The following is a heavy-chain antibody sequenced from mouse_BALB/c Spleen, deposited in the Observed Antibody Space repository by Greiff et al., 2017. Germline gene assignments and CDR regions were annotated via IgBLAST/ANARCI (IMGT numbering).Heavy chain of an antibody. CDR2: ISYDGSN. CDR3: ARRLWYDY. D-gene: IGHD2-1*01. Sequence: VQLKESGPGLVKPSQSLSLTCSVTGYSITSGYYWNWIRQFPGNKLEWMGYISYDGSNNYNPSLKNRISITRDTSKNQFFLKLNSVTTEDTATYYCARRLWYDYWGQGTTLTVSS. J-gene: IGHJ2*01. CDR1: GYSITSGYY. V-gene: IGHV3-6*02.